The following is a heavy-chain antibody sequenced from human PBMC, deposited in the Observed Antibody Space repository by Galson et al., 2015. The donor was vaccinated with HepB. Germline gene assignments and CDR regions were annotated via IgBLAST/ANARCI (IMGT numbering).Heavy chain of an antibody. V-gene: IGHV3-7*03. J-gene: IGHJ4*02. D-gene: IGHD4-23*01. CDR2: TKEDGSEK. CDR3: ARVDNDGGALDC. CDR1: KGSCRRNR. Sequence: ALRIAYAAAKGSCRRNRWRGGHQGPRAALEWVANTKEDGSEKVNVGSVKGRFTVSRDNAKNSLYLQMNSLRAEDTAVYYCARVDNDGGALDCWGQGTLVTVSS.